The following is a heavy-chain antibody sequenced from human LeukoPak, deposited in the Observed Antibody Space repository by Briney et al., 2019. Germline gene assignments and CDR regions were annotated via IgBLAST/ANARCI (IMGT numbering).Heavy chain of an antibody. Sequence: PSETLSLTCTVSGGSISSSSYYWGWIRQPPGKGLEWIGSIYYSGSTYYNPSLKSRVTISVDTSKNQFSLKLSSVTAADTAVYYCAAYQLLLYWFDPWGQGTLVTVSS. D-gene: IGHD2-2*01. V-gene: IGHV4-39*01. CDR2: IYYSGST. J-gene: IGHJ5*02. CDR3: AAYQLLLYWFDP. CDR1: GGSISSSSYY.